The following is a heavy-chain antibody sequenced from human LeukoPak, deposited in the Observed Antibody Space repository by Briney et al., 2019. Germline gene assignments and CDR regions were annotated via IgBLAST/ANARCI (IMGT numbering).Heavy chain of an antibody. CDR2: INPNSGGT. CDR3: ARLLWFGELLGEGDY. J-gene: IGHJ4*02. Sequence: GASVKVSRKASGYTFTGYYMHWVRQAPGQGLEWMGRINPNSGGTNYAQKFQGRVTMTRDTSISTAYMELSRLRSDDTAVYYCARLLWFGELLGEGDYWGQGTLVTVSS. D-gene: IGHD3-10*01. CDR1: GYTFTGYY. V-gene: IGHV1-2*06.